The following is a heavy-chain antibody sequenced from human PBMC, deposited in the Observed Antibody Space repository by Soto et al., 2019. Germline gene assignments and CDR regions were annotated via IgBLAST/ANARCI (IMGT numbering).Heavy chain of an antibody. CDR3: ASSGHYLPFDY. V-gene: IGHV3-74*01. J-gene: IGHJ4*02. CDR1: GFSFSIYW. CDR2: INSDGSIT. D-gene: IGHD3-22*01. Sequence: EVQLVESGGGLVQPGGSLRLSCAASGFSFSIYWMHWVRQVPGKGLVWVSRINSDGSITDYADSVKGRFTISRDNAKNTLYLRTDSLRAEDTAVYFCASSGHYLPFDYWGQGSLVFVSS.